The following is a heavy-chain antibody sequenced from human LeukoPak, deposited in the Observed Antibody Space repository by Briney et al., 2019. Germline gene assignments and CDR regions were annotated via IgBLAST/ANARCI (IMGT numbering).Heavy chain of an antibody. V-gene: IGHV4-39*01. CDR2: IKESGST. J-gene: IGHJ5*01. CDR1: TGSVGSSRYY. Sequence: SETVSLTCTVYTGSVGSSRYYWGWIRQPPRKGLEWIGSIKESGSTCYNPSLKSRVTIAVDTSKNHSSLKLSSVTTADTAVYYCARHLMGTMVWGVIPWVDSWGQGTLVTVSS. CDR3: ARHLMGTMVWGVIPWVDS. D-gene: IGHD3-10*01.